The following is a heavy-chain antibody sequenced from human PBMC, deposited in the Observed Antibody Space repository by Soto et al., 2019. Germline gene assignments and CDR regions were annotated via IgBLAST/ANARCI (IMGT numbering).Heavy chain of an antibody. D-gene: IGHD5-12*01. Sequence: GESLKISCKGSGYSFTSYWIGWVRQMPGKGLEWMGIIYPGDSDTRYSPSFQGQVTISADKSISTAYLQWSSLKASDTAMYYCARILSPRYSGYVSDDAFDIWGQGTMVTVSS. CDR3: ARILSPRYSGYVSDDAFDI. CDR1: GYSFTSYW. J-gene: IGHJ3*02. CDR2: IYPGDSDT. V-gene: IGHV5-51*01.